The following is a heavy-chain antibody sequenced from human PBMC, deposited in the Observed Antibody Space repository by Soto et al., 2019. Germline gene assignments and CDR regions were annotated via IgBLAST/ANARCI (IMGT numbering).Heavy chain of an antibody. CDR2: IYFSGST. J-gene: IGHJ4*01. Sequence: SSETLSLTCTVSGASISTSSYCWGWIRQPPGKGLEWIGSIYFSGSTSYNSSLKSRAIISVDTSKNQFSLKLRSVTATDTAVYYCARQSRRDGFSGDYWGHGTLVTVSS. D-gene: IGHD6-25*01. V-gene: IGHV4-39*01. CDR3: ARQSRRDGFSGDY. CDR1: GASISTSSYC.